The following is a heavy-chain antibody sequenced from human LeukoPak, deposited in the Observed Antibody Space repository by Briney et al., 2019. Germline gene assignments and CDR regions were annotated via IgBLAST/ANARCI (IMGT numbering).Heavy chain of an antibody. CDR2: IYYTGST. V-gene: IGHV4-59*01. J-gene: IGHJ4*02. CDR3: ASGLYGSGTYQYDY. Sequence: RASETLSLTCTVSGGSISSYFWSWIGQPPGKGLEWIWYIYYTGSTNYNPSLRSRVTISVDTSKNQFSLKLSSVTAADTAVYYCASGLYGSGTYQYDYWGRGTLVTVSS. D-gene: IGHD3-10*01. CDR1: GGSISSYF.